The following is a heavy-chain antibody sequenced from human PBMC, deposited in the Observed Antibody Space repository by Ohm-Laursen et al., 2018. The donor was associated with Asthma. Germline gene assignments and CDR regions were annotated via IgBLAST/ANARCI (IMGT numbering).Heavy chain of an antibody. CDR2: GGSYYDGGLK. Sequence: SLRLSCAAPGFTFRSYAMHWVRQAPGKGLEWVAVGGSYYDGGLKYYADSVNGRFTVSRDDSKNTLYLQMNSLRPDDAAVYYFARAPAGCFDYWGQGTLVTVSS. CDR1: GFTFRSYA. J-gene: IGHJ4*02. D-gene: IGHD2-2*01. V-gene: IGHV3-30-3*01. CDR3: ARAPAGCFDY.